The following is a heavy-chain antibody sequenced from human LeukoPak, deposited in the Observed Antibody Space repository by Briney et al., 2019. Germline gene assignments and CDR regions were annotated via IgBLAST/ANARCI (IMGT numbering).Heavy chain of an antibody. CDR3: ARDLRVAGHFDY. Sequence: SQTLSLTCAIFGDTVSSNSAAWSWISQSPSRGLEWLGRTYYRSKWYNHYAVSVKSRITINPDTSKNQFSLQLNSVTPEDTAVYYCARDLRVAGHFDYWGQGTLITVSS. V-gene: IGHV6-1*01. D-gene: IGHD6-19*01. CDR2: TYYRSKWYN. J-gene: IGHJ4*02. CDR1: GDTVSSNSAA.